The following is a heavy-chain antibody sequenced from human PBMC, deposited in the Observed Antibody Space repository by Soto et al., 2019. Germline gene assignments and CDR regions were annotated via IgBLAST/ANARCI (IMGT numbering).Heavy chain of an antibody. D-gene: IGHD5-18*01. CDR1: GGTFSSYA. V-gene: IGHV1-69*01. CDR2: SIPIFGTA. Sequence: QVQLVQAGAEVKKPGSSVKVSCKSSGGTFSSYAISWVRQAPGQGLEWMGGSIPIFGTANYAHKCQGRVAITADESTSTAYMELSSLRSEDTAVYYCAVRGYSYGSPHYGMDVWGQGTTVTVSS. J-gene: IGHJ6*02. CDR3: AVRGYSYGSPHYGMDV.